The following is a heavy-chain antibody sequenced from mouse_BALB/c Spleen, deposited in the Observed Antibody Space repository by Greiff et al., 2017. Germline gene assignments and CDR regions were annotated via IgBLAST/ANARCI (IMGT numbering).Heavy chain of an antibody. V-gene: IGHV1-7*01. CDR3: ARDYDYDTY. CDR1: GYTFTSYW. J-gene: IGHJ3*01. D-gene: IGHD2-4*01. CDR2: INPSTGYT. Sequence: VQLHQSGAELAKPGASVKMSCKASGYTFTSYWMHWVKQRPGQGLEWIGYINPSTGYTEYNQKFKDKATLTADKSSSTAYMQLSSLTSEDSAVYYCARDYDYDTYWGQGTLVTVSA.